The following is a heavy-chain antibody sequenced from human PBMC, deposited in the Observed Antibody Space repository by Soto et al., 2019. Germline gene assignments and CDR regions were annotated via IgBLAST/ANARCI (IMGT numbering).Heavy chain of an antibody. Sequence: ASVKVSCKASGYTFTSYYMHWVRQAPGQGLEWMGIINPSGGRTSYAQEFQGRVTMTRDTSTSTVYMELSSLRSEDTAVYYCARDILNYYDSSGYFDYWGQGTLVTVSS. CDR2: INPSGGRT. CDR1: GYTFTSYY. V-gene: IGHV1-46*01. D-gene: IGHD3-22*01. CDR3: ARDILNYYDSSGYFDY. J-gene: IGHJ4*02.